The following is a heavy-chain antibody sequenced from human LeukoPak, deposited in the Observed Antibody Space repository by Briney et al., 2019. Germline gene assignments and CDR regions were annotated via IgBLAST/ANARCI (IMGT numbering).Heavy chain of an antibody. V-gene: IGHV3-23*01. CDR2: ISDGVGSA. CDR1: GFTFCTYA. D-gene: IGHD3-10*01. Sequence: GGSLRLSCVASGFTFCTYAMGWARQAPGKGLEWVSGISDGVGSAYYADSVKGRFTISRDNSKNTMYLQMNSLRAEDTAVYYCAKRYYGSGNYDPLFEYWGQGTLVTVSS. CDR3: AKRYYGSGNYDPLFEY. J-gene: IGHJ4*02.